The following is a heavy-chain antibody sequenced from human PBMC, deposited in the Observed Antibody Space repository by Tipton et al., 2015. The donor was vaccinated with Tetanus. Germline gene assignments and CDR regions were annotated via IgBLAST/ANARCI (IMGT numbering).Heavy chain of an antibody. V-gene: IGHV1-2*02. CDR1: GYTFTSYG. Sequence: QSGAEVKKPGASVKVSCKASGYTFTSYGISWVRQAPGQGLEWMGWINPNSGGTNYAQKFQGRVTMTRDTSISTAYMELSRLRSDDTALYYCAKDAQRYCSSTSCPTNFDYWGQGTLVTVSS. CDR3: AKDAQRYCSSTSCPTNFDY. CDR2: INPNSGGT. D-gene: IGHD2-2*01. J-gene: IGHJ4*02.